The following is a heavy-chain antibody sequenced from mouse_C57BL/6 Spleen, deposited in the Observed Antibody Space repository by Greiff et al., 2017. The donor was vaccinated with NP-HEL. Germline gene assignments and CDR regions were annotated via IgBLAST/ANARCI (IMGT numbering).Heavy chain of an antibody. J-gene: IGHJ4*01. CDR3: ARSFITTVVADYYAMDY. D-gene: IGHD1-1*01. V-gene: IGHV5-17*01. Sequence: EVKVVESGGGLVKPGGSLKLSCAASGFTFSDYGMHWVRQAPEKGLEWVAYISSGSSTIYYADTVKGRFTISRDNAKNTLFLQMTSLRSEDTAMYYCARSFITTVVADYYAMDYWGQGTSVTVSS. CDR2: ISSGSSTI. CDR1: GFTFSDYG.